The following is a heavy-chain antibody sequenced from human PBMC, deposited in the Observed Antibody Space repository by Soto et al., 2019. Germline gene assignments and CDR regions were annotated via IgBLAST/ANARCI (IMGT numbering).Heavy chain of an antibody. CDR1: GGTFSSYA. CDR2: IIPIFGTA. J-gene: IGHJ6*03. V-gene: IGHV1-69*13. D-gene: IGHD4-17*01. CDR3: ARGVKDRRTTRYYYYYMDV. Sequence: GASVKVSCKASGGTFSSYAISWARQAPGQGLEWMGGIIPIFGTANYAQKFQGRVTITADGSTSTAYMELSSLRSEDTAVYYCARGVKDRRTTRYYYYYMDVWGKGTTVTVSS.